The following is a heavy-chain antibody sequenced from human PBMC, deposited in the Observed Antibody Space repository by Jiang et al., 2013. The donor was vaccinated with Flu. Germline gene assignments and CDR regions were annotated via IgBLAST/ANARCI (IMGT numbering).Heavy chain of an antibody. CDR1: GYTFTSYY. CDR3: ATQPHYYDSSGYGDWYFDL. CDR2: INPSGGSA. J-gene: IGHJ2*01. D-gene: IGHD3-22*01. Sequence: SGAEVKKPGASVKVSCKASGYTFTSYYMHWVRQAPGQGLEWMGIINPSGGSASYAQKFQGRVTMTRDTSTSTVYMELSSLRSEDTAVYYCATQPHYYDSSGYGDWYFDLWGRGTLVTVSS. V-gene: IGHV1-46*01.